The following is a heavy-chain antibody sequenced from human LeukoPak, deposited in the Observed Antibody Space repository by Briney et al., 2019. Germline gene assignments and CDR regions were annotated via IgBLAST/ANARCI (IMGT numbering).Heavy chain of an antibody. J-gene: IGHJ4*02. D-gene: IGHD2-15*01. Sequence: GGPLRLPCAASGFTFSNYAMAWVRRVPGKGLQWVSLISGGGDTYDVDSVKGRFTISRDNSKNTLYLQMNTLRVDDTAIYYCAKGTLGSCSGSSCYPLDYWGQGTLVTVSS. CDR1: GFTFSNYA. V-gene: IGHV3-23*01. CDR2: ISGGGDT. CDR3: AKGTLGSCSGSSCYPLDY.